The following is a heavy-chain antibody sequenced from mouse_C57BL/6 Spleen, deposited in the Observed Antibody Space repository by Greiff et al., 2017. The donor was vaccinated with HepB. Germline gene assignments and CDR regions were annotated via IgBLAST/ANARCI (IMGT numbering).Heavy chain of an antibody. CDR1: GYTFTSYW. J-gene: IGHJ2*01. Sequence: QVQLQQPGAELVRPGSSVKLSCKASGYTFTSYWMHWVKQRPIQGLEWIGNIDPSDSENHYNQKFKDKATLTVDKSSSTAYMQLSSLTSEDSAVYYCARSTYTVRNVYFDYWGQGTTLTVSS. CDR3: ARSTYTVRNVYFDY. V-gene: IGHV1-52*01. D-gene: IGHD1-1*01. CDR2: IDPSDSEN.